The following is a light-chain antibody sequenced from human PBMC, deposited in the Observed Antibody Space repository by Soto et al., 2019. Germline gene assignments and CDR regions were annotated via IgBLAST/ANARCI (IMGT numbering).Light chain of an antibody. V-gene: IGKV3-20*01. CDR1: QNVGNN. Sequence: EIVMTQSPATLSVSPGERATLSCRASQNVGNNLVWYQQKPGQAPRLLIYGASSRATGIPDRFSGSGSGTDFTLTISRLEPEDFAVYYCQQYGSSLLFTFGPGTKVDIK. J-gene: IGKJ3*01. CDR3: QQYGSSLLFT. CDR2: GAS.